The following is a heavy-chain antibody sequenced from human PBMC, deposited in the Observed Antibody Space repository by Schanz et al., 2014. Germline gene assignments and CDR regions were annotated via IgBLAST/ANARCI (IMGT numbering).Heavy chain of an antibody. V-gene: IGHV3-23*04. D-gene: IGHD2-2*01. CDR1: GFTFSDYA. CDR3: AKQDGYIVVVPVDY. Sequence: VQLVESGGGLVQPGGSLRLSCAASGFTFSDYAMSWVRQAPGKGLEWVSSIIGSGGNTFYADSVKGRFTISRDNSKNTLYLQMNSLRAEDTAVYYCAKQDGYIVVVPVDYWGQGTLVTVSS. CDR2: IIGSGGNT. J-gene: IGHJ4*02.